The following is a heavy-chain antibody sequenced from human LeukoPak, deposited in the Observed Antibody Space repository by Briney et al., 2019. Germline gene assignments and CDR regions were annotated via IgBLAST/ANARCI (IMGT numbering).Heavy chain of an antibody. CDR3: AKDRVVVGFDY. CDR2: IRNDEGSK. J-gene: IGHJ4*02. V-gene: IGHV3-30*02. Sequence: PGGSLRLSCGASGFTFSSHGMHWVRQAPGKGLEWVATIRNDEGSKYYADSVKGRFTISRDNSKNKLYLQMNSLRAEDPAVFYCAKDRVVVGFDYWGQGTLVTVSS. CDR1: GFTFSSHG. D-gene: IGHD2-15*01.